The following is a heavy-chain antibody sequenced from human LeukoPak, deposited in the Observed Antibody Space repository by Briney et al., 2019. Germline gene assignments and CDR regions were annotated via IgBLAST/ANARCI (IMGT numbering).Heavy chain of an antibody. D-gene: IGHD3-22*01. J-gene: IGHJ4*02. CDR2: ISHDGSNK. CDR1: GFTFSSYA. V-gene: IGHV3-30*04. CDR3: ARDHTPSDSSGYYDYFDY. Sequence: GGSLRLSCAASGFTFSSYAMHWVRQAPGKGLEWVAAISHDGSNKYSADSVKGRFTISRDNSKNTLYLQMNSLRAEDTAVYYCARDHTPSDSSGYYDYFDYWGQGTLVTVSS.